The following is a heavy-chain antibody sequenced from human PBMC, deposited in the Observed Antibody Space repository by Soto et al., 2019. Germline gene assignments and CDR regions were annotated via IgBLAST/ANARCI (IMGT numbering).Heavy chain of an antibody. D-gene: IGHD2-15*01. CDR3: ARGYCSGGSCHSSDY. CDR2: ISSSSNYI. J-gene: IGHJ4*02. Sequence: EVQLVESGGGLVKPGGSLRLSCAASGFTFNTYTINWVRQAPGKGLEWVSSISSSSNYIYYADSVKGRFTISRDNAKNSLYLQMNSLRADDTAVYYCARGYCSGGSCHSSDYWGQGTLVTVSS. V-gene: IGHV3-21*01. CDR1: GFTFNTYT.